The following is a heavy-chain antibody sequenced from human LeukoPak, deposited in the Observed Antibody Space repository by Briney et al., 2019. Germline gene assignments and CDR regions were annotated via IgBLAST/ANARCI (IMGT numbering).Heavy chain of an antibody. CDR2: INTSTGNP. CDR3: ARRLLSTGYNSYYYYYGMDV. D-gene: IGHD3-9*01. Sequence: ASVKVSCKASGYTFTSYAMNWVRQAPGQGLEWMGWINTSTGNPTYAQGFTGRFVFSLDTSVSTAYLQISSLKAEDTAVYYCARRLLSTGYNSYYYYYGMDVWGQGTTVTVSS. CDR1: GYTFTSYA. V-gene: IGHV7-4-1*02. J-gene: IGHJ6*02.